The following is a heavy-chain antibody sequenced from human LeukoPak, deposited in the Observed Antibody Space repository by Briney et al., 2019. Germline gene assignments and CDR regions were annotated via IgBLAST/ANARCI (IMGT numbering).Heavy chain of an antibody. J-gene: IGHJ6*04. Sequence: ASVKVSCKASGYTFTSYGISWVRQAPGQGLEWTGWISAYNGNTNYAQKLQGRVTMTTDTSTSTAYMELRSLRSDDTAVYYCARDSLAAAGRDYYYYGMDVWGKGTTVTVSS. CDR1: GYTFTSYG. CDR2: ISAYNGNT. D-gene: IGHD6-13*01. V-gene: IGHV1-18*04. CDR3: ARDSLAAAGRDYYYYGMDV.